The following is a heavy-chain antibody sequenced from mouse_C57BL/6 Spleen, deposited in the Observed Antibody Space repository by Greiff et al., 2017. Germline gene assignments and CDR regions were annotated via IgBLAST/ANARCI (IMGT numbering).Heavy chain of an antibody. CDR3: ARRRVTAGGYAMDY. CDR2: ISSGSNTI. CDR1: GFTFSDYG. Sequence: EVKLVESGGGLVKPGGSLKLSCAASGFTFSDYGMRWVRQAPEKGLAWVAYISSGSNTIYYAATVTGRFTISRDNAKNTLYLQMTSLRSEDTAMYYCARRRVTAGGYAMDYWGQGTSVTVAS. J-gene: IGHJ4*01. V-gene: IGHV5-17*01. D-gene: IGHD2-2*01.